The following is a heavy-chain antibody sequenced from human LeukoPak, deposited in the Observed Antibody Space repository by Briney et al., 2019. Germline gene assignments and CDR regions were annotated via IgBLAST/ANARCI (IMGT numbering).Heavy chain of an antibody. Sequence: GGSLRLSCAASGFTFSPYGMHWVRQAPGKGLEWVAVISYDGKNKDYADSVRGRFTISRDNSKNTLYLQMNSLRPDDTAIYYCAKDGLAGRFDSSAPGIYDGLDVWGPGTTVTVSS. CDR1: GFTFSPYG. J-gene: IGHJ6*02. V-gene: IGHV3-30*18. D-gene: IGHD6-19*01. CDR3: AKDGLAGRFDSSAPGIYDGLDV. CDR2: ISYDGKNK.